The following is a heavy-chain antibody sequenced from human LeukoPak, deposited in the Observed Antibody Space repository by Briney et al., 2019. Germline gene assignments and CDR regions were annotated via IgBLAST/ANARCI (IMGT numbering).Heavy chain of an antibody. D-gene: IGHD3-10*01. CDR2: INHSGST. CDR1: GGSFSGYY. Sequence: PSETLSLTCAVYGGSFSGYYWSWIRQPPGKGLEWIGEINHSGSTNYNPSLKSRVTISVDTSKNQFSLKLSSVTAADTAVYYCARNPPDPYDYNYYGSGSYDFDYWGQGTLVTVSS. J-gene: IGHJ4*02. V-gene: IGHV4-34*01. CDR3: ARNPPDPYDYNYYGSGSYDFDY.